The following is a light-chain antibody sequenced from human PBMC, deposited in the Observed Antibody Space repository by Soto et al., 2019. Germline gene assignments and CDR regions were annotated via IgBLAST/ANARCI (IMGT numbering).Light chain of an antibody. CDR2: TAS. CDR1: QGIGND. V-gene: IGKV1-17*01. CDR3: LQHHSFPLT. J-gene: IGKJ4*01. Sequence: DIQMTQSPSSLSASLGDSVTIXXRASQGIGNDLGWFQQKPGKAPKGXIYTASNLQSGVPSRFSGSGSGTEFTLTISSLQPEDFATYYCLQHHSFPLTFGGGTKVDIK.